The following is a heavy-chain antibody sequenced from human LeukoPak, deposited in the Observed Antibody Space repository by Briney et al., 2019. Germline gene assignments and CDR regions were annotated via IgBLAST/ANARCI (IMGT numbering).Heavy chain of an antibody. V-gene: IGHV1-2*02. D-gene: IGHD3-22*01. CDR2: INPNSGGT. CDR3: ATESSGYPLDY. J-gene: IGHJ4*02. Sequence: RASVKVSCKASGYTFTSHYMHWVRQAPGQGLEWMGWINPNSGGTNYAQKFQGRVTMTRDTSISTAYMELSRLRSDDTAVYYCATESSGYPLDYWGQGTLVTVSS. CDR1: GYTFTSHY.